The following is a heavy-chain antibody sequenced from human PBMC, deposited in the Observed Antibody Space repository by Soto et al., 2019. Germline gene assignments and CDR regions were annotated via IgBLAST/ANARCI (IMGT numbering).Heavy chain of an antibody. D-gene: IGHD2-21*02. CDR1: GYTFTSNG. V-gene: IGHV1-18*01. CDR3: ARDLAYCGGDCYPIDY. Sequence: GASVKVSCKASGYTFTSNGISWVRQAPGQGLEWMGWISVYNGNTNYAQKLQGRVTMTTDTSTSTAYMELRSLRSDDTAVYYCARDLAYCGGDCYPIDYWGQGTLVTSPQ. J-gene: IGHJ4*02. CDR2: ISVYNGNT.